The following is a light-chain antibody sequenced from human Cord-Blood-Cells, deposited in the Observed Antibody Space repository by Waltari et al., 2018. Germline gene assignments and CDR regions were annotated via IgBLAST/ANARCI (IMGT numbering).Light chain of an antibody. CDR1: SSDVGSYNL. Sequence: QSALTQPASVYGSPGQSITISCTGTSSDVGSYNLVPWYQQHPGKAPKLMIYEVSKRPSGVSNRFSGSKAGNTASLAISGLQAEDEADYYCCSYAGSVVFGGGTKLTVL. V-gene: IGLV2-23*02. J-gene: IGLJ2*01. CDR3: CSYAGSVV. CDR2: EVS.